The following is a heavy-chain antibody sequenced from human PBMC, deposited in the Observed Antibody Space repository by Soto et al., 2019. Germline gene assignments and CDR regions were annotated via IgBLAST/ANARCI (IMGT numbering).Heavy chain of an antibody. V-gene: IGHV3-33*01. Sequence: QVQVVESGGGVVQPGTSLRLSCAASGFTFSNFGMHWVRQAPGKGLVWVAVIWHDGKNKYYADSVEGRFTISRDNSKNTLNLQVNSRRAEDAGVYYWASDPGKDEASDYWGQGTLVIVSS. CDR2: IWHDGKNK. CDR1: GFTFSNFG. J-gene: IGHJ4*02. CDR3: ASDPGKDEASDY.